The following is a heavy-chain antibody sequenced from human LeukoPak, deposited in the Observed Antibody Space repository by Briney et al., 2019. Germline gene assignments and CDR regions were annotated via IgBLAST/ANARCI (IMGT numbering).Heavy chain of an antibody. CDR2: ISSSSYI. CDR1: GFTFSSYS. D-gene: IGHD6-19*01. V-gene: IGHV3-21*01. Sequence: GGSLRLSCAASGFTFSSYSMNWVRQAPGKGLEWASSISSSSYIYYADSVKGRFTISRDNAKNSLYLQMNSLRAEDTAVYYCARERWLAVAGEGCYFDYWGQGTLVTVSS. CDR3: ARERWLAVAGEGCYFDY. J-gene: IGHJ4*02.